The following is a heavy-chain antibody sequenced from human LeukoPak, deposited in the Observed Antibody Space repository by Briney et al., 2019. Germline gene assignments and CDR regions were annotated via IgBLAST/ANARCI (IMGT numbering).Heavy chain of an antibody. Sequence: SETLSLTCTVSGGSVSGGNYYCSWIRQSPGKGLEWIGYIHYSGSTVYNPSLKSRVTISVDTSKNQFSLKLSSVTAADTAVYYCARGSPRGSSSRFDPWGQGTLVTVSS. D-gene: IGHD6-6*01. J-gene: IGHJ5*02. CDR3: ARGSPRGSSSRFDP. CDR2: IHYSGST. CDR1: GGSVSGGNYY. V-gene: IGHV4-61*01.